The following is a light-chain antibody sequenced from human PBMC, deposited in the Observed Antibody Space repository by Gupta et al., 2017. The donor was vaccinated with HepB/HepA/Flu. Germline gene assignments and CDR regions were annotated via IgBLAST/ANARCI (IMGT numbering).Light chain of an antibody. CDR1: ALPKQY. CDR3: QSADSSGTLDVV. V-gene: IGLV3-25*03. Sequence: SYELTQPPSVSVSPGQTARITCSGDALPKQYAYWYQQKPGQAPVQVIYKDSERPSGIPERFSGSSSGTTVTLTISGVQAEDEADYYCQSADSSGTLDVVFGGGTKLTVL. CDR2: KDS. J-gene: IGLJ2*01.